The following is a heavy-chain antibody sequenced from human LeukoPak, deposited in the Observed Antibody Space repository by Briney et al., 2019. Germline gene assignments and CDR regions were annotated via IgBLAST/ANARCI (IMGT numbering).Heavy chain of an antibody. Sequence: GGSLRLSCAASGFTVSSNYMSWVRQAPGKGLEWVSVIYSGGSTYYADSVKGRFTISRDNSKNTLYLQMNSLRAEDTAFYYCAKESGNYYYYMDVWGKGTTVTISS. J-gene: IGHJ6*03. CDR2: IYSGGST. CDR1: GFTVSSNY. V-gene: IGHV3-53*05. D-gene: IGHD1-26*01. CDR3: AKESGNYYYYMDV.